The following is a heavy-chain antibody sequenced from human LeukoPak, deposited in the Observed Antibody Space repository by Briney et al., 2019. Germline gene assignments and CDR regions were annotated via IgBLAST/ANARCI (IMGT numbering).Heavy chain of an antibody. D-gene: IGHD3-22*01. CDR3: ATKYYHDTGDYFGPEFDP. CDR1: GGGLTTNT. Sequence: SVRVSCKVSGGGLTTNTVTWVRQAPGQGLEWMGRIIPMLDVVNYGQKFQGRVTISADKSTSTVYMELRSLRSEDTAVYYCATKYYHDTGDYFGPEFDPWGQGTLVTVSS. J-gene: IGHJ5*02. CDR2: IIPMLDVV. V-gene: IGHV1-69*02.